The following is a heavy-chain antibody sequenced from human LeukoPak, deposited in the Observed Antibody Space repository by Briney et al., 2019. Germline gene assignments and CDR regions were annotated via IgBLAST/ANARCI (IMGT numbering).Heavy chain of an antibody. CDR1: GGTFSSDA. Sequence: ASVKISCKASGGTFSSDAFSWVRQDPGQGLEWMGRIIPILNIPNFAQKFEGRVTITADKSTTTVYMELRSLRSEDTAMYFCAKDQPRAKFLDYWGQGSLVTVSS. CDR2: IIPILNIP. CDR3: AKDQPRAKFLDY. J-gene: IGHJ4*02. V-gene: IGHV1-69*04.